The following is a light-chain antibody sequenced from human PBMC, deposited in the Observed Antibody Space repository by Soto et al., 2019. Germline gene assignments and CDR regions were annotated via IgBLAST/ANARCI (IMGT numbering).Light chain of an antibody. Sequence: ESLFTQSPCSRSFSPGERATLSFRSSQTFSNSFLSWFQQIPGQAPRLLIYGASMRATGIPDRFSGSGSGTDFTLTISRLETEDFAVYYCQQCGRYSKFGQGKRMEIK. CDR1: QTFSNSF. CDR2: GAS. J-gene: IGKJ5*01. V-gene: IGKV3-20*01. CDR3: QQCGRYSK.